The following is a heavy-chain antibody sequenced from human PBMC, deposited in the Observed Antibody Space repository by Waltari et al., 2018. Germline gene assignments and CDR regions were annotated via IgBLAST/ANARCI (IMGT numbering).Heavy chain of an antibody. CDR2: IIRICGTA. J-gene: IGHJ6*02. Sequence: QVQLVQSGAEVKKPGSSVKVSCKASGGTFSSYAISWVRQAPGQGLEWMGGIIRICGTANYAQKFQGRVTITADESTSTAYMELSSLRSEDTAVYYCARDLSPSSGDYYYYGMDVWGQGTTVTVSS. V-gene: IGHV1-69*01. CDR3: ARDLSPSSGDYYYYGMDV. CDR1: GGTFSSYA. D-gene: IGHD6-6*01.